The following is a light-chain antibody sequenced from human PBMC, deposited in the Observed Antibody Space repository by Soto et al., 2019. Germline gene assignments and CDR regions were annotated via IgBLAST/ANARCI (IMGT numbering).Light chain of an antibody. J-gene: IGLJ2*01. V-gene: IGLV1-51*01. CDR2: DNN. CDR3: GTWDSSLSAVV. Sequence: QSVLTQPPSVSAAPGQKVTISCSGSSSNIGNNYVSWYQQLPGTAPKLLTYDNNKGPSGIPDRFSGSKSGTSATLGITGLQTGDEADYYCGTWDSSLSAVVFGGGTKVTVL. CDR1: SSNIGNNY.